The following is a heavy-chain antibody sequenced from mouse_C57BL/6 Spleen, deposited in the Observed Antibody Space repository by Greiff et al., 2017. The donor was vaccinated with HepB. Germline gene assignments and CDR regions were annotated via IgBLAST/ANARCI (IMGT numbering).Heavy chain of an antibody. CDR2: INPNNGGT. CDR3: ARENYSNSGAMDY. V-gene: IGHV1-18*01. J-gene: IGHJ4*01. CDR1: GYTFTDYN. D-gene: IGHD2-5*01. Sequence: VQLQQSGPELVKPGASVKIPCKASGYTFTDYNMDWVKQSHGKSLEWIGDINPNNGGTIYNQKFKGKATLTVDKSSSTAYMELRSLTSEDTAVYYCARENYSNSGAMDYWGQGTSVTVSS.